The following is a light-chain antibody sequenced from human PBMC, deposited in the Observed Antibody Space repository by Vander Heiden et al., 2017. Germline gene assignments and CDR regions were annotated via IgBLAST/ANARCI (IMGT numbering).Light chain of an antibody. CDR3: QVWDSSSVV. Sequence: SSVLTPPPSVSVAPGQTARITCGGNNIGRKSLQWYQQEPGQAPVLVVYDDSDRPSGIPERFSGSNSGNTATLTISRAEAGDEAYYYCQVWDSSSVVFGGGTKLTVL. V-gene: IGLV3-21*02. CDR2: DDS. J-gene: IGLJ2*01. CDR1: NIGRKS.